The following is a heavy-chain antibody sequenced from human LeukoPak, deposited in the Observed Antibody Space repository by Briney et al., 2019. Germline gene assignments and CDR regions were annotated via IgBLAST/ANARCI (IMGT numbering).Heavy chain of an antibody. J-gene: IGHJ4*02. Sequence: GGSLRLSCAASGFIFSSYGMHWVRQAPGKGLEWVAFIRHDGSNKYYADSVKGRFTISRDNSKNTLYLQMNSLRAEDTAVYYCAKRGPGSPQSGKYYFDYWGQGTLVTVSS. D-gene: IGHD3-10*01. CDR2: IRHDGSNK. V-gene: IGHV3-30*02. CDR1: GFIFSSYG. CDR3: AKRGPGSPQSGKYYFDY.